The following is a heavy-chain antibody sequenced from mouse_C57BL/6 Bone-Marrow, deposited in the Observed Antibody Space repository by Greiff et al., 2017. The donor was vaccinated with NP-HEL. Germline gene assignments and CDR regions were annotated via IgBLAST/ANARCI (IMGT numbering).Heavy chain of an antibody. D-gene: IGHD1-1*01. V-gene: IGHV5-17*01. CDR2: ISSGSSTI. J-gene: IGHJ2*01. Sequence: EVKLVESGGGLVKPGGSLKLSCAASGFTFSDYGMHWVRQAPEKGLEWVAYISSGSSTIYYADTVKGRFTISRDNAKNTLFLQMTSLRSEDTAMYYCARRSITTVVGETDYFDYWGQGTTLTVSS. CDR1: GFTFSDYG. CDR3: ARRSITTVVGETDYFDY.